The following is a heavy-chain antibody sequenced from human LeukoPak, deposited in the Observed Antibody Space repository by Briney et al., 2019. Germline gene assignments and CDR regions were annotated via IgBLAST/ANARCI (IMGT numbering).Heavy chain of an antibody. CDR3: ARAGGDYGDYGYNYFDY. Sequence: PSGTLSLTCAVSGGSISSSNWWSWVRQPPGKGLEWIGEIYHSGSTNYNPSLKSRGTISVDKSKNQFSLKLSSVTAADTAVYYCARAGGDYGDYGYNYFDYWGQGTLVTVSS. CDR1: GGSISSSNW. D-gene: IGHD4-17*01. V-gene: IGHV4-4*02. CDR2: IYHSGST. J-gene: IGHJ4*02.